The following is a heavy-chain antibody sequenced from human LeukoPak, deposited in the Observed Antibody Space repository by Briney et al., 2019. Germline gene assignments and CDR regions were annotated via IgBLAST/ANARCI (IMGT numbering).Heavy chain of an antibody. Sequence: GGSLRLSCAASGFNFNNAWMTWVRQAPGKGLEWVGRIKSKGDGETTDYGAPVKGRFTMSRDDSKATVYLQMNLLQAEDTAMYYCATDLGLTMIRGVIVHWGQGALDIVSS. D-gene: IGHD3-10*01. CDR2: IKSKGDGETT. CDR1: GFNFNNAW. CDR3: ATDLGLTMIRGVIVH. J-gene: IGHJ4*02. V-gene: IGHV3-15*01.